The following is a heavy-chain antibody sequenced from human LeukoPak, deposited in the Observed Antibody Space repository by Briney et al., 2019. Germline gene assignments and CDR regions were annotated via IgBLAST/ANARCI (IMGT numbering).Heavy chain of an antibody. V-gene: IGHV1-2*02. CDR3: ARANYDFWSGYPFDY. CDR1: GYTFTGYY. Sequence: ASAKVSCKASGYTFTGYYMHWVRQAPGQGLEWMGWINPNSGGTNYAQKFQGRVTMDRYTSISTAYMELSRLRSDDAAVYYCARANYDFWSGYPFDYWGQGTLVTVSS. D-gene: IGHD3-3*01. J-gene: IGHJ4*02. CDR2: INPNSGGT.